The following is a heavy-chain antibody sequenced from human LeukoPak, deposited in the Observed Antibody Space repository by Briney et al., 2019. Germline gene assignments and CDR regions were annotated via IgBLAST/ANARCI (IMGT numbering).Heavy chain of an antibody. J-gene: IGHJ4*02. CDR1: GFTFSSYA. Sequence: PGGSLRRSCAASGFTFSSYAMSWVRQAPGKGLEWVSAISGSGGSTYYADSVKGRFTISRDNSKNTLYLQMNSLRAEDTAVYYCAKLYYYDSSGYYEGTDYWGQGTLVTVSS. V-gene: IGHV3-23*01. D-gene: IGHD3-22*01. CDR2: ISGSGGST. CDR3: AKLYYYDSSGYYEGTDY.